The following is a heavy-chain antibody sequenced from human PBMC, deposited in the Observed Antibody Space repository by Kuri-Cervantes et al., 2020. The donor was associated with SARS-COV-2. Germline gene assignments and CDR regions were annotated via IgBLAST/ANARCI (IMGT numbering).Heavy chain of an antibody. CDR3: ARADMIVVVIGAFDI. J-gene: IGHJ3*02. CDR1: GGSISSGGYY. V-gene: IGHV4-31*03. CDR2: IYYSGST. D-gene: IGHD3-22*01. Sequence: SETLSLTCTVSGGSISSGGYYWSWIRQHPGKGLEWIGYIYYSGSTYYNPSLKSRVTISVDTSKNQFSLKLSSVTAADTAVYYCARADMIVVVIGAFDIWGQGTMVTVSS.